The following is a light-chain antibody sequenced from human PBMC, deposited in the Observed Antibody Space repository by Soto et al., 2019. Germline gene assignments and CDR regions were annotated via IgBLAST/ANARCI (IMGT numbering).Light chain of an antibody. Sequence: DIQMTQSPSTLSASVGDRVTITCRASQSISSWLAWYQQKPGKAPKLLIYKASSLESGVPSRFSGSGSGTEFTLTISSLQPDDFATYYCQQYSSYRHTFGQGTKLEIK. V-gene: IGKV1-5*03. CDR3: QQYSSYRHT. CDR1: QSISSW. CDR2: KAS. J-gene: IGKJ2*01.